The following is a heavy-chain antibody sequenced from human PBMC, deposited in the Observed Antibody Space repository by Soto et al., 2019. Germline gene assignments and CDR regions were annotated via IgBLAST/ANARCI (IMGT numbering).Heavy chain of an antibody. CDR2: ISGSGGST. CDR3: AKQPRYCSGGSCYPYFDY. V-gene: IGHV3-23*01. J-gene: IGHJ4*02. CDR1: GFTFSSYA. Sequence: GGSLRLSCAASGFTFSSYAMSWVRQAPGKGLEWVSAISGSGGSTYYADSVKGRFTISRDNSKNTLYLQMNSLRAEDTAVYYCAKQPRYCSGGSCYPYFDYWGQGTLVTVSS. D-gene: IGHD2-15*01.